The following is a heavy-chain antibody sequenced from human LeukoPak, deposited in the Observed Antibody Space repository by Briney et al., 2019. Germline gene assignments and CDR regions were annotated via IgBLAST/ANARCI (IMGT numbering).Heavy chain of an antibody. V-gene: IGHV3-23*01. D-gene: IGHD3-22*01. J-gene: IGHJ4*02. CDR3: AKGADYYDSSGSPYYFDY. CDR2: ISSSGGTT. Sequence: GGSLRLSCAASEVTFKNYAMSWVRQAPGKGLEWVSGISSSGGTTYYADSVKGRFTISRDNSKNTLYLQMNSLSVDDSAVYYCAKGADYYDSSGSPYYFDYWGQGTLVTVSS. CDR1: EVTFKNYA.